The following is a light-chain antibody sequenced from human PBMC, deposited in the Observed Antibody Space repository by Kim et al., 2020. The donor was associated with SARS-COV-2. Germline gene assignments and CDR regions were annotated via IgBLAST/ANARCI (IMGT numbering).Light chain of an antibody. J-gene: IGLJ1*01. CDR3: TSYTISSTYV. V-gene: IGLV2-14*03. Sequence: GQSITIPCTGTRSDVGGYDFVSWYQQHPGKAPRLIIYDVTKRPSGVSNRFSGSKSGNTASLTISGLQAEDEADYYCTSYTISSTYVFGTGTKVTVL. CDR2: DVT. CDR1: RSDVGGYDF.